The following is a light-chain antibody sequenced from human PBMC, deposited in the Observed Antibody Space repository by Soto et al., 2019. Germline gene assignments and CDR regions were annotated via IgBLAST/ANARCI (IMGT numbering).Light chain of an antibody. CDR2: KNN. J-gene: IGLJ1*01. Sequence: QSVLTQPPSASGTPGQRVTISCSVSSSNIETNTVNWYQQLPRTAPKLLIYKNNQRPSGVPDRFSGSKSGTSASLAISGLQSEDEADYYCAALDDSLNGPHFVFGTGTKVTVL. V-gene: IGLV1-44*01. CDR1: SSNIETNT. CDR3: AALDDSLNGPHFV.